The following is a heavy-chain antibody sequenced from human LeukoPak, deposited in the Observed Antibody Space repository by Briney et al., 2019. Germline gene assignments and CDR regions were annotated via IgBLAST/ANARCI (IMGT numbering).Heavy chain of an antibody. CDR2: IIPLFGTA. Sequence: SVKLSCKASGGTFSSYAIICVRDAPGQGREWVGGIIPLFGTANYAQKFQGRVTITADESTSTAYMELSSLRSEDTAVYYCNTAMVWKDAFDIWGQGTMVTVSS. CDR1: GGTFSSYA. V-gene: IGHV1-69*13. J-gene: IGHJ3*02. CDR3: NTAMVWKDAFDI. D-gene: IGHD5-18*01.